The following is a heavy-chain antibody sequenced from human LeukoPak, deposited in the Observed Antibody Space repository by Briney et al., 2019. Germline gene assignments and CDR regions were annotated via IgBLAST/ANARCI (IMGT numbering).Heavy chain of an antibody. Sequence: ASVKVSCKASGYTFTSYGISWVRQAPGQGLEWMGWISACNGNTNYAQKLQGRATMTTDTSTSTAYMELRSLRSDDTAVYYCARDMSAYCGGDCYSLAGTEQKYNDAFDIWGQGTMVTVSS. J-gene: IGHJ3*02. CDR3: ARDMSAYCGGDCYSLAGTEQKYNDAFDI. CDR2: ISACNGNT. CDR1: GYTFTSYG. D-gene: IGHD2-21*02. V-gene: IGHV1-18*01.